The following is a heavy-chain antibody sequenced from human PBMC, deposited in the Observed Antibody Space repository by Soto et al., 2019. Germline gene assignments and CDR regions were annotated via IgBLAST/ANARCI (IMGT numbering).Heavy chain of an antibody. J-gene: IGHJ4*02. Sequence: GVSLRLSCAASGFTFSSYAMSWVRQAPGKGLEWVSAISGSGGSTYYADSVKGRFTISRDNSKNTLYLKMNSLRAEDTAVYYCAKGRGYCSGGSCYHSCGYWGQGTLVTVSS. CDR2: ISGSGGST. CDR1: GFTFSSYA. V-gene: IGHV3-23*01. D-gene: IGHD2-15*01. CDR3: AKGRGYCSGGSCYHSCGY.